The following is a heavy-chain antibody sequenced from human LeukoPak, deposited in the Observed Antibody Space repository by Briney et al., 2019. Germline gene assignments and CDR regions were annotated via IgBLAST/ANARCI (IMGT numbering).Heavy chain of an antibody. D-gene: IGHD3-22*01. Sequence: GGSLRLSCAASGFTFSSYWVSWVRQAPGKGLEWVANIKQDGSEKYYVDSVKGRFAISRDNAKNSLYLQMNSLRAEDTAVYYCARDQYYYDSSGYSDYWGQGTLVTVSS. CDR1: GFTFSSYW. CDR3: ARDQYYYDSSGYSDY. J-gene: IGHJ4*02. CDR2: IKQDGSEK. V-gene: IGHV3-7*01.